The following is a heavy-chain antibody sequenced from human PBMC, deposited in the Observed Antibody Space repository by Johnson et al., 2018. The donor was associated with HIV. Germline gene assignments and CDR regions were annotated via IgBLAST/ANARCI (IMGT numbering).Heavy chain of an antibody. CDR2: IKVDGSAQ. CDR1: GFTFRTFW. CDR3: ARDEDGFYL. V-gene: IGHV3-7*05. J-gene: IGHJ3*01. Sequence: VQLVESGGGLVQPGGSLRLSCAASGFTFRTFWMSWVRQAPGKGPEWVANIKVDGSAQYYVDSVKGRFTISRDNAKNLLFLQVSSLRAEDPAVYYCARDEDGFYLWGQGTRVTVSS.